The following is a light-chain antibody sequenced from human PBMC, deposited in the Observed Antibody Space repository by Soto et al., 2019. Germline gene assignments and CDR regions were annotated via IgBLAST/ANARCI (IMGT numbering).Light chain of an antibody. CDR1: QSISSW. Sequence: DIQMTQSPSTLSASVGDIVTITCRASQSISSWLAWYQQKPGKAPKLLIYKASSLESGVQSSFSGSGSEKEFTLTSSGLQPDDVATYYCQQYNSYSTTFGQGTKLEIK. V-gene: IGKV1-5*03. CDR3: QQYNSYSTT. J-gene: IGKJ2*01. CDR2: KAS.